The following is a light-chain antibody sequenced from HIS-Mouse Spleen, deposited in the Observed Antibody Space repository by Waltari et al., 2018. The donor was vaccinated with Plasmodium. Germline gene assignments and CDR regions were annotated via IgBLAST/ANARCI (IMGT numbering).Light chain of an antibody. V-gene: IGLV4-69*01. CDR2: LNSDGSH. J-gene: IGLJ3*02. Sequence: QLVLTQSPSASASLGASVKLTCTLSSGHSSYAIAWHQQQPEKGPRYLMKLNSDGSHSKGDGTPARFSGSSSGAERYLTISSHQSEDEADYYCQTWGTGFWVFGGGTKLTVL. CDR1: SGHSSYA. CDR3: QTWGTGFWV.